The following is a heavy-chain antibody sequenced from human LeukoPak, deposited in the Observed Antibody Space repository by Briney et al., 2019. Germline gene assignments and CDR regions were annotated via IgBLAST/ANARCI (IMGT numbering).Heavy chain of an antibody. CDR2: INHSGST. Sequence: SETLSLTCAVYGGSFSGYYWSRIRQPPGKGLEWIGEINHSGSTNYNPSLKSRVTISVDTSKNQFSLKLSSVTAADTAVYYCARFGDYGGTDYWGQGTLVTVSS. CDR1: GGSFSGYY. CDR3: ARFGDYGGTDY. V-gene: IGHV4-34*01. J-gene: IGHJ4*02. D-gene: IGHD4-23*01.